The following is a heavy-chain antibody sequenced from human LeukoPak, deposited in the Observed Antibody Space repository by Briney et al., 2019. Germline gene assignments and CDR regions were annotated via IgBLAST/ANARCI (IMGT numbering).Heavy chain of an antibody. V-gene: IGHV4-38-2*02. CDR3: ARASYSYDINGWVPFDY. CDR1: GYSISSGYY. CDR2: IYHSGST. J-gene: IGHJ4*02. Sequence: PLETLSLTCTVSGYSISSGYYWGWIRQPPGKGLEWIGSIYHSGSTYYNPSLKSRVTISGDTSKNQFSLRLSSVTAADTAVYYCARASYSYDINGWVPFDYWGQGTLVTVSS. D-gene: IGHD3-22*01.